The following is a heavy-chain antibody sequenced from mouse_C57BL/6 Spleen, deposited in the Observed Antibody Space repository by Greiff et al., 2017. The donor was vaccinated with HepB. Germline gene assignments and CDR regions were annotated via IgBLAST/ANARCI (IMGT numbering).Heavy chain of an antibody. Sequence: EVKLMESGPVLVKPGASVKMSCKASGYTFTDYYMNWVKQSHGKSLEWIGVINPYNGGTSYNQKFKGKATLTVDKSSSTAYMELNSLTSEDSAVYYCARDYYGSSPSFAYWGQGTLVTVSA. D-gene: IGHD1-1*01. CDR3: ARDYYGSSPSFAY. CDR1: GYTFTDYY. CDR2: INPYNGGT. V-gene: IGHV1-19*01. J-gene: IGHJ3*01.